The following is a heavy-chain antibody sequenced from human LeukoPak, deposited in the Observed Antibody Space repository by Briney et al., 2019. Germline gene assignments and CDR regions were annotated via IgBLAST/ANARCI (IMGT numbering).Heavy chain of an antibody. D-gene: IGHD3-10*01. V-gene: IGHV4-31*03. CDR3: ARGTYYYGSGSYRGWFDP. CDR2: IYYSGST. Sequence: SETLSLTCTVSGGSISSGGYYWSWIRQHPGKGLEWIGYIYYSGSTYYNPSLKSRVTISVDTSKNQFSLKLSSVTAADTAVYYCARGTYYYGSGSYRGWFDPWGQGTLVTVSS. J-gene: IGHJ5*02. CDR1: GGSISSGGYY.